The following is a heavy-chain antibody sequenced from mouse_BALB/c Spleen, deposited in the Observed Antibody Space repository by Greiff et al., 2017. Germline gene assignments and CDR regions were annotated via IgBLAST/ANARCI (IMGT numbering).Heavy chain of an antibody. CDR3: TGLRNY. J-gene: IGHJ2*01. CDR1: GYTFTDYE. CDR2: IDPETGGT. D-gene: IGHD3-1*01. Sequence: QVQLKQSGAELVRPGASVTLSCKASGYTFTDYEMHWVKQTPVHGLEWIGAIDPETGGTAYNQKFKGKATLTADKSSSTAYMELRSLTSEDSAVYYCTGLRNYWGQGTTLTVSS. V-gene: IGHV1-15*01.